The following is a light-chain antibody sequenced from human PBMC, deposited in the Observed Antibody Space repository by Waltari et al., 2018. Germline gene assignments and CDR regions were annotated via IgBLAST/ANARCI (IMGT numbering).Light chain of an antibody. J-gene: IGLJ1*01. CDR2: EVT. CDR3: CSYAGSKFYV. CDR1: SSDVGTYNL. Sequence: QSALTQPASVSGSPGQSIPTSSTRTSSDVGTYNLVSWYQQHRGKGPKLMIYEVTKRPSGVSNRFSGSKSGNTASLTISGLQAEDEAEYYCCSYAGSKFYVFGTGTKVTVL. V-gene: IGLV2-23*02.